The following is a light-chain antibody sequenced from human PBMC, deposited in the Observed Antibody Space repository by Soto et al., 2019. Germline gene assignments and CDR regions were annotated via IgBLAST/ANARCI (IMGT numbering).Light chain of an antibody. J-gene: IGKJ1*01. CDR2: WAS. V-gene: IGKV4-1*01. CDR3: QQYNDWPRT. CDR1: QSVLYSSNNKNY. Sequence: DLVMNHSPDSLSVSLGERATINHKSSQSVLYSSNNKNYLAWYQQKPGQPPKLLIYWASTRESGVPDRFSGSGSGTDFTLTISSLQAEDVAVYYCQQYNDWPRTFGQGTKVDI.